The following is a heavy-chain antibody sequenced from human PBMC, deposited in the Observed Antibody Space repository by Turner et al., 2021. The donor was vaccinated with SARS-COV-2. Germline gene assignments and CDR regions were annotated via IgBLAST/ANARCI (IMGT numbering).Heavy chain of an antibody. D-gene: IGHD3-22*01. V-gene: IGHV3-21*01. Sequence: EVQLVESGGGLVKPGGSLRLSCAASGFTFSSYSMTWVRQAPGKGLEWVSCISSSSSYIYYADSVKGRFTISRDNAKNSLYLQMNSLRAEDTAVYYCARWDNYYDSSGYYPDAFDIWGQGTMVTVSS. CDR1: GFTFSSYS. J-gene: IGHJ3*02. CDR3: ARWDNYYDSSGYYPDAFDI. CDR2: ISSSSSYI.